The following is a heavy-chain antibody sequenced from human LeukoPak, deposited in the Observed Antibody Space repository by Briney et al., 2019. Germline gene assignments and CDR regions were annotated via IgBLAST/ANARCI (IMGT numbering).Heavy chain of an antibody. D-gene: IGHD6-13*01. J-gene: IGHJ4*02. Sequence: ASVKVSCKASGYTFINYGISWVRQAPGQGLEWMGWVSAYNGNTNYAQNLQGRVTMTTDTSTSTAYMELRSLRSDDTAVYYCARGTSSSFDYWGQGTLVTVSS. CDR3: ARGTSSSFDY. V-gene: IGHV1-18*01. CDR1: GYTFINYG. CDR2: VSAYNGNT.